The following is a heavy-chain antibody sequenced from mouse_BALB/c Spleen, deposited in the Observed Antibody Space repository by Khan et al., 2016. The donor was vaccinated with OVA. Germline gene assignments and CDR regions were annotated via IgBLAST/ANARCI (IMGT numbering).Heavy chain of an antibody. CDR2: IDPFSGDT. CDR3: TRHGYVAWFTY. D-gene: IGHD2-2*01. J-gene: IGHJ3*01. CDR1: GYSFTSHY. Sequence: EVQLQQSGPELMKPGASVKISCKASGYSFTSHYIHWVIQSHGKSLEWIGYIDPFSGDTTYNQKFKGRATLTVDKSSSTAYIHLSNLTSEDSAVYYCTRHGYVAWFTYWGQGTLVTVSA. V-gene: IGHV1S135*01.